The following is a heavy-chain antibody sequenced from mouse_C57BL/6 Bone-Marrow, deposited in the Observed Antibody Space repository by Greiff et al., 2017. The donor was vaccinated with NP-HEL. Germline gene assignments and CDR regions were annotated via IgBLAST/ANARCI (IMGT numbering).Heavy chain of an antibody. J-gene: IGHJ3*01. CDR1: GFTFSDYG. Sequence: EVKVVESGGGLVQPGGSLKLSCAASGFTFSDYGMAWVRQAPRKGPEWVAFISNLAYSIYYADTVTGRFTISRENAKNTLYLEMSSLRSEDTAMYYCARQEESYGYTGFAYWGQGTLVTVSA. CDR2: ISNLAYSI. V-gene: IGHV5-15*01. CDR3: ARQEESYGYTGFAY. D-gene: IGHD2-2*01.